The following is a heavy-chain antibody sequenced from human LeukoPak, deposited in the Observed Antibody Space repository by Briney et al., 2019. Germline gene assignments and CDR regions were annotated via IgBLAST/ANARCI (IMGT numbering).Heavy chain of an antibody. Sequence: GGSLRLSCAASGFTFSSYAMHWVRQAPGKGLEWVAVISYDESNKYYADSVKGRFTISRDNSKNTLYLQMNSLRAEDTAVYYCASEREVYLIDYYYGMDVWGQGTTVTVSS. CDR3: ASEREVYLIDYYYGMDV. CDR2: ISYDESNK. V-gene: IGHV3-30-3*01. J-gene: IGHJ6*02. CDR1: GFTFSSYA. D-gene: IGHD2-8*01.